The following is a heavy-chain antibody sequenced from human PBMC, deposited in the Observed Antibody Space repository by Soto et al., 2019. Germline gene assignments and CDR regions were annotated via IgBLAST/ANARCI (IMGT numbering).Heavy chain of an antibody. CDR1: GFTFRSFT. V-gene: IGHV3-21*01. Sequence: XVSLRLSGAASGFTFRSFTMNGVRQAPGKGLEWVSTISSNSAYIYYTDALRGRFTISRDNAKNSLHLQMKSLRAEDTAVYYCTRDASRDSSARGWFDPWGPGTLVTVSS. J-gene: IGHJ5*02. D-gene: IGHD6-13*01. CDR3: TRDASRDSSARGWFDP. CDR2: ISSNSAYI.